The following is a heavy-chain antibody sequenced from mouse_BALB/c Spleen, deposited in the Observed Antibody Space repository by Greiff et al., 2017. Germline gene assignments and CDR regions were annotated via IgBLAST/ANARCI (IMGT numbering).Heavy chain of an antibody. J-gene: IGHJ4*01. V-gene: IGHV1S29*02. CDR2: IYPYNGGT. CDR3: ARSGNDYDDYAMDY. CDR1: GCTFTDYN. D-gene: IGHD2-4*01. Sequence: VQLQQSGPELVKPGASVKISCKASGCTFTDYNMHWVKQSHGKSLEWIGYIYPYNGGTGYNQKFKSKATLTVDNSSSTAYMELRSLTSEDSAVYYCARSGNDYDDYAMDYWGQGTSVTVSS.